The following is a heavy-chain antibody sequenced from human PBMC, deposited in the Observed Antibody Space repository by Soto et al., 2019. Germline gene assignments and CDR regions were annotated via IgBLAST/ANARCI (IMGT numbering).Heavy chain of an antibody. CDR3: ARHPPTSSWPTALDY. D-gene: IGHD6-13*01. CDR1: GFTFSSYG. CDR2: IRYDGRTK. V-gene: IGHV3-33*01. J-gene: IGHJ4*02. Sequence: GGSLRLSCAASGFTFSSYGMHWVRQAPGKGLEWVAVIRYDGRTKYYAGSVKGRFTISRDNSKNTLYLQLDSLRAEDTAVYYCARHPPTSSWPTALDYWGQGALVTVSS.